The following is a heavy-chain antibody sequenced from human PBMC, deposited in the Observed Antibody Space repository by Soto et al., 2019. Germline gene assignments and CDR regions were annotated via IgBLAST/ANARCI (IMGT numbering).Heavy chain of an antibody. J-gene: IGHJ6*03. CDR3: SRGITIFGVVIRERYYYYYMDV. V-gene: IGHV1-8*01. D-gene: IGHD3-3*01. CDR2: LNPTIGNT. CDR1: GYTFTSYD. Sequence: AASVKVSCKASGYTFTSYDINWVRQATGQGIEWKGWLNPTIGNTGYAQKFQGRVTMTRNTFISTAYLELSSLRSEDMAVFYCSRGITIFGVVIRERYYYYYMDVWGKGTTVTVSS.